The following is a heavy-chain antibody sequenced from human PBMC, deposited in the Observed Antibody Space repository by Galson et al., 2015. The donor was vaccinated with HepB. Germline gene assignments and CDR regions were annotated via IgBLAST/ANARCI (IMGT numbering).Heavy chain of an antibody. CDR2: INHSGST. CDR1: GGSFSGYY. J-gene: IGHJ3*02. V-gene: IGHV4-34*01. Sequence: SETLSLTCAVYGGSFSGYYWSWIRQPPGKGLEWLEEINHSGSTNYSPSLKSRVTISVDTSKNQFSLKLSSVTAADTAVYYCATQTPPVWGSYRYAFDIWGQGTMVTVSS. CDR3: ATQTPPVWGSYRYAFDI. D-gene: IGHD3-16*02.